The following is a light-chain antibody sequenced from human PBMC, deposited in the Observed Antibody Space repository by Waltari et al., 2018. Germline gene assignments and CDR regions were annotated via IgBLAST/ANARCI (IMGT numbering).Light chain of an antibody. CDR3: WIDMGSGIWV. CDR2: KIN. V-gene: IGLV8-61*01. CDR1: SGSISSTSY. Sequence: QTVVTQDPSLSVSPGGTVTLTCALSSGSISSTSYLGWYRQPPGQAPRTLINKINRSSAGVPDRFSCSFRRNKAALTLTGAQADDESDYYWWIDMGSGIWVFGGGTKVTFL. J-gene: IGLJ2*01.